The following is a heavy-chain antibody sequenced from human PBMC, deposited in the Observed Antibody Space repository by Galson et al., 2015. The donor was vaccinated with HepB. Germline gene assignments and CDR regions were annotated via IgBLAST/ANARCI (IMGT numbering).Heavy chain of an antibody. CDR2: IWYDGSNK. J-gene: IGHJ3*02. Sequence: SLRLSCAASGFTFSSYGMHWVRQAPGKGLEWVAVIWYDGSNKYYADSVKGRFTISRDNSKNTLYLQMNSLRAEDTAVYYCARVRNQLLYGRRDAFDIWGQGTRVTVSS. D-gene: IGHD2-2*02. V-gene: IGHV3-33*01. CDR1: GFTFSSYG. CDR3: ARVRNQLLYGRRDAFDI.